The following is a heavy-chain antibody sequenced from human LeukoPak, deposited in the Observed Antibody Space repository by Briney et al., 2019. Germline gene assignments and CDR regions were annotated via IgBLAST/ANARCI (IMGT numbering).Heavy chain of an antibody. J-gene: IGHJ4*02. D-gene: IGHD5-18*01. CDR2: INHSGST. CDR1: GGSFSGYY. V-gene: IGHV4-34*01. Sequence: PSETLSLTCAVYGGSFSGYYWSWIRQPPGKGLEWIGEINHSGSTYYNPPLKSRVTISVDTSKNQFSLKLSSVTAADTAVYYCARQGYSYGYATLYDFDYWGQGTLVTVSS. CDR3: ARQGYSYGYATLYDFDY.